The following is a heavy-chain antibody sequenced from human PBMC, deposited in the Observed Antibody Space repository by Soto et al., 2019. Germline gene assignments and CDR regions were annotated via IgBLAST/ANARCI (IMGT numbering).Heavy chain of an antibody. CDR1: GFTFSSYS. Sequence: EVQLVESGGGLVKPGGSLRLSCAASGFTFSSYSMNWVRQAPGKGLEWVSSISSSSSYIYYADSVKGRFTISRDNAKNSLYLQMNSRRAEDTAVYYCARDAVTTVTTSDTSNPGPMNWFDPWGQGTLVTVSS. J-gene: IGHJ5*02. V-gene: IGHV3-21*01. D-gene: IGHD4-4*01. CDR2: ISSSSSYI. CDR3: ARDAVTTVTTSDTSNPGPMNWFDP.